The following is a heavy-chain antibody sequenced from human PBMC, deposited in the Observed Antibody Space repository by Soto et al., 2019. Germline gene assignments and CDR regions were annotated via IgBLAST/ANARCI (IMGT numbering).Heavy chain of an antibody. J-gene: IGHJ5*02. Sequence: SETLSLTCTVSGGSISSGDYYWSWIRQPPGKGLEWIGYIFHGGSTYYNPSLRSRVTISVDRSRTQFSLKMSSVTAADTAVYYCARGRVVVPAAVMVNCLDPWGQGALVTVSS. CDR2: IFHGGST. CDR3: ARGRVVVPAAVMVNCLDP. V-gene: IGHV4-30-2*01. D-gene: IGHD2-2*01. CDR1: GGSISSGDYY.